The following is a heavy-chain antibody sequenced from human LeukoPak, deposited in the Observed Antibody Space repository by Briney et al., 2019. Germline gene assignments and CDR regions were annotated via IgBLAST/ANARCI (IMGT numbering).Heavy chain of an antibody. CDR1: GFTFSSYG. CDR3: ARVTYYYGSGFYPLDY. J-gene: IGHJ4*02. CDR2: IWYDGSNK. V-gene: IGHV3-33*01. D-gene: IGHD3-10*01. Sequence: GRSLRLSCAASGFTFSSYGMHWVRQAPGKGLEWVAVIWYDGSNKYYADSVKGRFTISRDNSKNTLYLQMNSLRAEDTAVYYCARVTYYYGSGFYPLDYWGQGTLVTVSS.